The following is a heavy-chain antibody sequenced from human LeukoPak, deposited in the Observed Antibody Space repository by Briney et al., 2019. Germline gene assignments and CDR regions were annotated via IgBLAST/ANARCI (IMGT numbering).Heavy chain of an antibody. V-gene: IGHV3-23*01. CDR1: GFVFSTYA. CDR2: ISGSGAST. D-gene: IGHD5-18*01. CDR3: VKDCYSSAYYFEN. J-gene: IGHJ4*02. Sequence: GGSLRLSCAASGFVFSTYAMSWVRQAPGRGLEWVSGISGSGASTYSANSVKGRFTISRDNSKNTLDLQMNSLRAEDTAIYYCVKDCYSSAYYFENWGQGTLVTVSS.